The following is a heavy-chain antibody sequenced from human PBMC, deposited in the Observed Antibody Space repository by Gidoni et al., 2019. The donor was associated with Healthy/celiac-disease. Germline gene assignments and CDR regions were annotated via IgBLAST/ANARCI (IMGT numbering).Heavy chain of an antibody. Sequence: VQRVESGGGVVQPVRCLRLSCAAAGFTFSRYGSHWVRQAPDKGRASVAVLWYSGSNKYYADSVKDRFTISRDNSTNTLYLHMNTLRAEDTAVYYCARDSGGWYGGGYYYYGMDVWGQGTTVTVSS. V-gene: IGHV3-33*01. J-gene: IGHJ6*02. CDR1: GFTFSRYG. CDR3: ARDSGGWYGGGYYYYGMDV. CDR2: LWYSGSNK. D-gene: IGHD6-19*01.